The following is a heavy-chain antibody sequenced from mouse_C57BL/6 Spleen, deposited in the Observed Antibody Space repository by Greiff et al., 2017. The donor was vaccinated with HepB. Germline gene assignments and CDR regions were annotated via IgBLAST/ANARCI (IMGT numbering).Heavy chain of an antibody. Sequence: VQLQQPGAELVMPGASVKLSCKASGYTFTSYWMHWVKQRPGQGLEWIGEIDPSDSYTNYNQKFKGKSTVTVDKSSSTAYMQLSSLTSEDSAVYYCARWKLLYAMDYWGQGTSVTVSS. CDR2: IDPSDSYT. J-gene: IGHJ4*01. CDR1: GYTFTSYW. CDR3: ARWKLLYAMDY. D-gene: IGHD2-1*01. V-gene: IGHV1-69*01.